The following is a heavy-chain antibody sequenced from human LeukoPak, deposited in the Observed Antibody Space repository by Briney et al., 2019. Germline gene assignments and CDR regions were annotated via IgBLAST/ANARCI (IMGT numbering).Heavy chain of an antibody. D-gene: IGHD4-11*01. CDR2: ISSSSSTI. V-gene: IGHV3-48*01. J-gene: IGHJ5*02. Sequence: GGSLRLSCAASGFTFSSYSMNWVRQAPGKGLEWVSYISSSSSTIYYADSVKGRFTISRDNAKNSLYLQMNILRAEDTAVYYCAREGYYSNALAPLGYNWFDTWGQGTLVTVSS. CDR3: AREGYYSNALAPLGYNWFDT. CDR1: GFTFSSYS.